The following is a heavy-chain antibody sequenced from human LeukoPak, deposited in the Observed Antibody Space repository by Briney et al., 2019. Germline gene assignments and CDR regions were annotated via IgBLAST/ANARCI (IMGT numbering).Heavy chain of an antibody. CDR1: GGSIKNYY. CDR2: IYNRGST. CDR3: ARSRKRHSYDPDNWFDP. V-gene: IGHV4-59*01. Sequence: PSETLSLTCTVSGGSIKNYYWSWIRQSPGKGLEWLGYIYNRGSTNYNPSLKSRVTISVDTSKTQFSLKLSSVTAADTAVYYCARSRKRHSYDPDNWFDPWGQGTLVTASA. J-gene: IGHJ5*02. D-gene: IGHD5-18*01.